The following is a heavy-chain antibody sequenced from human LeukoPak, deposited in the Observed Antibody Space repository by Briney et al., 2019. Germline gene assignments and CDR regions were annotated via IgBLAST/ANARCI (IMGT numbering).Heavy chain of an antibody. J-gene: IGHJ6*03. CDR3: ARGGGLGYYYYYMDV. V-gene: IGHV4-38-2*02. D-gene: IGHD3-10*01. CDR2: IYHSGST. CDR1: GYSISSGYY. Sequence: SEALSLTCTVSGYSISSGYYWGWIRQPPGKGLEWIGSIYHSGSTYYNPSLKSRVTISVDTSKNQFSLKLSSVTAADTAVYYCARGGGLGYYYYYMDVWGKGTTVTISS.